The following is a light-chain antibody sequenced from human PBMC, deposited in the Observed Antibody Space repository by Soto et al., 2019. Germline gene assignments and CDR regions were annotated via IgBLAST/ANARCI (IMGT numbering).Light chain of an antibody. V-gene: IGLV3-21*02. CDR3: QVYNSPSDVPVV. CDR2: DDT. CDR1: EVGSRS. J-gene: IGLJ2*01. Sequence: SYEVTQPPSVSVAPGQAASITCGGDEVGSRSVHWYQQKPGQAPVVVIYDDTYRPSGIPERFSASNSGNTATLTISRVEAGDEADYYCQVYNSPSDVPVVFGGGPQLTVL.